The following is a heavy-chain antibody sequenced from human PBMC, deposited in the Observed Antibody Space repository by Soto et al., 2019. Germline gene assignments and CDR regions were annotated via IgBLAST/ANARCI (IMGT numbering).Heavy chain of an antibody. J-gene: IGHJ4*02. CDR1: GDSMSSFY. CDR3: ARVGGYYGDYQNFDY. D-gene: IGHD4-17*01. V-gene: IGHV4-59*13. Sequence: SETLSLTCIVSGDSMSSFYFTWIRQPPGKGLEWIGNIYYTGTTNYNPSRKNRVTMSVDTPKNQFSLILRSVTAADTAVYYCARVGGYYGDYQNFDYWGPGTLVTVYS. CDR2: IYYTGTT.